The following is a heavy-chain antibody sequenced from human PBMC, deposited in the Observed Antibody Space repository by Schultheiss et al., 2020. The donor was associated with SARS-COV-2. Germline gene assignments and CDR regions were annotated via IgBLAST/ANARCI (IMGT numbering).Heavy chain of an antibody. V-gene: IGHV3-48*01. J-gene: IGHJ5*02. CDR2: ISSGGSTI. D-gene: IGHD6-13*01. CDR3: ARGGWGQQPDRDWFDP. Sequence: GESLKISCAASGFTVSSNYMNWIRQAPGKGLEWVSYISSGGSTIYYADSVKGRFTISRDNSKNTLYLQMNSLRAEDTAVYYCARGGWGQQPDRDWFDPWGQGTLVTVSS. CDR1: GFTVSSNY.